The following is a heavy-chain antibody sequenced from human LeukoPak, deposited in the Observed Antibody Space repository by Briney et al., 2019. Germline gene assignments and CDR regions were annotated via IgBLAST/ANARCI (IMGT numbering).Heavy chain of an antibody. CDR3: VRQEYCSGGSCYTWFDP. D-gene: IGHD2-15*01. CDR2: IAPSDSYT. J-gene: IGHJ5*02. CDR1: GYSFPSYW. V-gene: IGHV5-10-1*01. Sequence: GESLRISCKVSGYSFPSYWITWVRQVPGKGLEWMGRIAPSDSYTNYNPSFEGHVTMSVEKSITTVYLQWSSLKASDTAMYYCVRQEYCSGGSCYTWFDPWGQGTLVIVSS.